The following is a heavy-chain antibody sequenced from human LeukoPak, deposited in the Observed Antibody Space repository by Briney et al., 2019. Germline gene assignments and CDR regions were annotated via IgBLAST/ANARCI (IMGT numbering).Heavy chain of an antibody. J-gene: IGHJ6*02. Sequence: PGGSLRLSCAASGFTFSSYAMSWVRQAPGKGLEWVSAISGSGGSTYYADSVKGRFTISRDNSKNTLYLQMNSLRAEDTAVYYCARGCADCSSSWGMDVWGQGTTVTVSS. V-gene: IGHV3-23*01. CDR2: ISGSGGST. CDR3: ARGCADCSSSWGMDV. CDR1: GFTFSSYA. D-gene: IGHD2-2*01.